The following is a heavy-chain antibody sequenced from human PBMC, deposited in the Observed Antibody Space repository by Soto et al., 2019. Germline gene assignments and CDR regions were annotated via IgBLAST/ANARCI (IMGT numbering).Heavy chain of an antibody. CDR2: IFSNDEK. CDR3: ASTYSTSWYWFDP. Sequence: QVTVKESGPVLVKPTETLTLTCTVSGFSLSNAGLGVSWIRQPPGKALDWLAHIFSNDEKSYSTSLKSRLIISKDTSKSQVVLTMPNMDPVDTATYYCASTYSTSWYWFDPWGQGTLVTVSS. CDR1: GFSLSNAGLG. D-gene: IGHD6-13*01. J-gene: IGHJ5*02. V-gene: IGHV2-26*04.